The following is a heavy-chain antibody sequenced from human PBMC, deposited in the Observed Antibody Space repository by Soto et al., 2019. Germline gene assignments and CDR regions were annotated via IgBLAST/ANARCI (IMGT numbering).Heavy chain of an antibody. CDR1: GFTVSSNY. Sequence: EVQLVESGGGLIQPGGSLRLSCAASGFTVSSNYMSWVRQAPGKGLEWVSVIYSGGSTYYADSVKDRFTISRDNSKNPLYLQMSSLRAEDTAVYYCARGYYYDSSGYYLRGYAFDIGGQGTMVTVSS. J-gene: IGHJ3*02. V-gene: IGHV3-53*01. CDR2: IYSGGST. D-gene: IGHD3-22*01. CDR3: ARGYYYDSSGYYLRGYAFDI.